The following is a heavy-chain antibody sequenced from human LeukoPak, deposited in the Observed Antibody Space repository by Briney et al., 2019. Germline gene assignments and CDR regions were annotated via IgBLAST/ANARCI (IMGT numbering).Heavy chain of an antibody. J-gene: IGHJ4*02. CDR2: INPSGGST. V-gene: IGHV1-46*01. Sequence: ASVKVSCKASGYTFTTYYMHWVRQAPGQGLEWMGIINPSGGSTSYAQKFQGRVTMTRDTSTGTVYMQLSSLRSEDTAVYYCARDPGSDCSGGGCYLDCWGQGALVTVSS. CDR1: GYTFTTYY. D-gene: IGHD2-15*01. CDR3: ARDPGSDCSGGGCYLDC.